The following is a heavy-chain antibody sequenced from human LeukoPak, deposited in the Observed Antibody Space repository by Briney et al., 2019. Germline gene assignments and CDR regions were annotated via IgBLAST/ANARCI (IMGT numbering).Heavy chain of an antibody. CDR1: GFTFSSYG. CDR3: AKEGGSSSWYGPFSDY. D-gene: IGHD6-13*01. J-gene: IGHJ4*02. V-gene: IGHV3-30*18. Sequence: PGGSLRLSCAASGFTFSSYGMHWVRQAPGKGLEWVAVISYDGSNKYYADSVKGRFTISRDNSKNKLYLQMNSLRAEDTAVYYCAKEGGSSSWYGPFSDYWGQGTLVTVSS. CDR2: ISYDGSNK.